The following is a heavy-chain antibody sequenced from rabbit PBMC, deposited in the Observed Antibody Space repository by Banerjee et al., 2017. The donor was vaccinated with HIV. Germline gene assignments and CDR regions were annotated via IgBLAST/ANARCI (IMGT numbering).Heavy chain of an antibody. CDR2: IYAGSGGST. CDR1: GFSFSSSVL. CDR3: ARDSSGWGAGYFEL. D-gene: IGHD4-1*01. Sequence: QEQLKESGGGLVQPGGSLTLTCTVSGFSFSSSVLCWVRQAPGKGLEWIACIYAGSGGSTYYASWAKGRFTISKASSTTVTLQMTSLTAADTATYFCARDSSGWGAGYFELWGQGTLVTVS. V-gene: IGHV1S45*01. J-gene: IGHJ4*01.